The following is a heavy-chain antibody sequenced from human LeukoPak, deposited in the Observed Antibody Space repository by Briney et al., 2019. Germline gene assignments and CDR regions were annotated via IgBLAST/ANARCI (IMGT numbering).Heavy chain of an antibody. CDR3: ARGGAAAGTPNFDS. D-gene: IGHD6-13*01. J-gene: IGHJ4*02. Sequence: PSETLSLTCAVSGYSISSGYYWGWIRQPPGKGLEWIGDIYHSGRTYYNPSLKSRVTISVDTSMNQLSLKLSSVTAADTAVHYCARGGAAAGTPNFDSWGQGTLVTVSS. CDR2: IYHSGRT. V-gene: IGHV4-38-2*01. CDR1: GYSISSGYY.